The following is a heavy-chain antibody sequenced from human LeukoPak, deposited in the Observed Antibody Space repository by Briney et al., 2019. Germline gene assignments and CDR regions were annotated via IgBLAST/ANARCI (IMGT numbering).Heavy chain of an antibody. J-gene: IGHJ5*02. CDR2: ISYSGST. CDR3: ARLHCSSSSCHRNWFDP. D-gene: IGHD2-2*01. CDR1: GASISNFY. Sequence: SETLPLTCTVSGASISNFYWSWIRQPPGKGLEWIGAISYSGSTNYNPSLKSRVTLSVDTSKNQFSLKLRSVTAADKAVYYCARLHCSSSSCHRNWFDPWGQGTLVTVSS. V-gene: IGHV4-59*01.